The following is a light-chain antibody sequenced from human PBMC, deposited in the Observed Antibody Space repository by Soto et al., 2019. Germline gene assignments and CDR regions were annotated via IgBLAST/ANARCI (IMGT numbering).Light chain of an antibody. CDR3: HSYKMTAGRA. V-gene: IGLV2-14*01. J-gene: IGLJ2*01. CDR2: EVS. Sequence: QSALTQPASVSGSPGQSITISCTGSSSDIGSLDFVSWYQQYPGKVPKVIIYEVSGRPSGIPNRFSGSKPGNTASLTISGPQPEEEADYYCHSYKMTAGRAFGGGTKVTVL. CDR1: SSDIGSLDF.